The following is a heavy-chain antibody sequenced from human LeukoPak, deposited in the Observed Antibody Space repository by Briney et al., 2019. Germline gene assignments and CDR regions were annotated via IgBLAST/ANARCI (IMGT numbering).Heavy chain of an antibody. J-gene: IGHJ4*02. CDR3: SRDGMRVSSGYSIFDY. CDR2: IWYDGSNK. V-gene: IGHV3-33*01. CDR1: GFIFSSYG. D-gene: IGHD3-22*01. Sequence: GGSLRLSCAASGFIFSSYGMHWVRQAPGKGLEWVAAIWYDGSNKYYAESVNGRFTISRDNSKNTLYLQMNSLRAEDTAVYYCSRDGMRVSSGYSIFDYWGQGTLVTVSS.